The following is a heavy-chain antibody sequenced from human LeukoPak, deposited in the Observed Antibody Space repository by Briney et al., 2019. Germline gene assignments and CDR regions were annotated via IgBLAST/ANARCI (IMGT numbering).Heavy chain of an antibody. D-gene: IGHD3-22*01. CDR2: IYYSGST. CDR3: ARERYYDSSGYYAIDY. Sequence: PSETLSLTCTVSGDSISSYYWSWIRQPPGKELEWIGYIYYSGSTNYNPSLKSRVTISVDTSKNQFSLKLSSVTAADTAVYYCARERYYDSSGYYAIDYWGQGTLVTVSS. V-gene: IGHV4-59*01. J-gene: IGHJ4*02. CDR1: GDSISSYY.